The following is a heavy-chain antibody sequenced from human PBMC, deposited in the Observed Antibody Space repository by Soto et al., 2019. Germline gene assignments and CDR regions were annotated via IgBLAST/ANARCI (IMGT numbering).Heavy chain of an antibody. CDR2: ISSSSSYI. CDR3: ARARCSGGNCYSKY. D-gene: IGHD2-15*01. CDR1: GFTFSSYS. J-gene: IGHJ1*01. V-gene: IGHV3-21*01. Sequence: PGGSLRLSCAASGFTFSSYSMNWVRQAPGKGLEWVSSISSSSSYIYYADSVKGRFTISRDNAKNSLYLQMNNLRAEDTAVYYCARARCSGGNCYSKYWGQGTLVTGSS.